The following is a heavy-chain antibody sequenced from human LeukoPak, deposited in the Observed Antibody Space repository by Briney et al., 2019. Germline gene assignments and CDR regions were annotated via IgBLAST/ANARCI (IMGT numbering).Heavy chain of an antibody. CDR1: GFTFSSYG. J-gene: IGHJ4*02. CDR2: INNDGGIT. V-gene: IGHV3-74*01. Sequence: GRSLRLSCAASGFTFSSYGMHWVRQAPGKGLVWVSRINNDGGITAYADSVKGRFTISRDNANSTLYLQMNSLRAEDTAVYYCARTYSSFDYWGQGTLVTV. CDR3: ARTYSSFDY. D-gene: IGHD6-19*01.